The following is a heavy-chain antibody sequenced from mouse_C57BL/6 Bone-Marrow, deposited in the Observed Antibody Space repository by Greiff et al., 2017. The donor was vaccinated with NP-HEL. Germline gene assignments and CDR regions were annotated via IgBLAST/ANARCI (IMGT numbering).Heavy chain of an antibody. CDR3: AREIYYYGSSYSDY. CDR2: IDPNSGGT. CDR1: GYTFTSYW. Sequence: QVQLKQPGAELVKPGASVKLSCKASGYTFTSYWMHWVKQRPGRGLEWIGRIDPNSGGTKYNEKFKSKATLTVDKPSSTAYMQLSSLTSEDSAVYYCAREIYYYGSSYSDYWGQGTTLTVSS. D-gene: IGHD1-1*01. J-gene: IGHJ2*01. V-gene: IGHV1-72*01.